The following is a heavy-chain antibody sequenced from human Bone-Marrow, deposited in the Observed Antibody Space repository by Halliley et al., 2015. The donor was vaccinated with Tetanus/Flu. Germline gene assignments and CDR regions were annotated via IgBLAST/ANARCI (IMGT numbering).Heavy chain of an antibody. V-gene: IGHV3-64*02. CDR3: AREGLDTMPRGAYDY. CDR2: ISSSGGNT. Sequence: SAISSSGGNTYYADSVKGRFTISRDNSKNPLYLQMGSLRIEDMGVYYCAREGLDTMPRGAYDYWGQGTLVTVSS. J-gene: IGHJ4*02. D-gene: IGHD3-10*01.